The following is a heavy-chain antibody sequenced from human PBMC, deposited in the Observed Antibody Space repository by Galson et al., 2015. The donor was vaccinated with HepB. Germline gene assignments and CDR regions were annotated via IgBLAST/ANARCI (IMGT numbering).Heavy chain of an antibody. V-gene: IGHV3-48*01. D-gene: IGHD6-19*01. Sequence: SLRLSCAASGFTFSSYSMNWVRQAPGKGLEWVSYISSSSSTIYYADSVKGRFTIPRDNAKNSLYLQMNSLRAEDTAVYYCARSVAGSYWGQGTLVTVSS. CDR1: GFTFSSYS. J-gene: IGHJ4*02. CDR3: ARSVAGSY. CDR2: ISSSSSTI.